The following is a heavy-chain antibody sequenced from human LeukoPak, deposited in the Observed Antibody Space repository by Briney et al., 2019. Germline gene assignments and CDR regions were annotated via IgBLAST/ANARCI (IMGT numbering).Heavy chain of an antibody. Sequence: GSLRLSCAASGFIFSTYAVSWVRQAPGKGLEWVSAISGSGGSTYHADSVKGRFTISRDNSKNTLYLQMNSLKAEDTAVYYCAKWGRPFYSSSSYFDYWGQGTLVTVSS. CDR3: AKWGRPFYSSSSYFDY. D-gene: IGHD6-13*01. J-gene: IGHJ4*02. CDR1: GFIFSTYA. CDR2: ISGSGGST. V-gene: IGHV3-23*01.